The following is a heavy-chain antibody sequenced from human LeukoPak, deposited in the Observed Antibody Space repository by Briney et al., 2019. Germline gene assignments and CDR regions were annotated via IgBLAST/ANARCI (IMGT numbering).Heavy chain of an antibody. CDR2: IYSGGST. V-gene: IGHV3-53*01. Sequence: GGSLRLSCAASGFTVSSNYMSWGRQAPGKGLEWVSVIYSGGSTYYADSVKGRFTISRDNSKNTLYLQMNSLRAEDTAVYYCARDNVYYYDSSGYAFDIWGQGTMVTVSS. D-gene: IGHD3-22*01. CDR3: ARDNVYYYDSSGYAFDI. J-gene: IGHJ3*02. CDR1: GFTVSSNY.